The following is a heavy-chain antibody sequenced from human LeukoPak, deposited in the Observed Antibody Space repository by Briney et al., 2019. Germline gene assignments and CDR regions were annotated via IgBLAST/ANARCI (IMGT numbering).Heavy chain of an antibody. Sequence: PGAPMRLSRGASWFSVSCNVMRWRRQPREGRLEMGIIIYSGGDTKYAPSLKGRFTISRDYSKNTLYLQMSSLRAEDTAVYCCARVVDHDYSDDYLDYWGQGTLVTVSS. CDR3: ARVVDHDYSDDYLDY. J-gene: IGHJ4*02. CDR1: WFSVSCNV. CDR2: IYSGGDT. V-gene: IGHV3-53*01. D-gene: IGHD4-17*01.